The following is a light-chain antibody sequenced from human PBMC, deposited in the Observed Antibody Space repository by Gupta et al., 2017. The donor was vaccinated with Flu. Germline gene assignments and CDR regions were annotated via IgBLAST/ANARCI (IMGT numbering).Light chain of an antibody. V-gene: IGLV1-51*02. CDR2: END. CDR1: SSKIGNNY. J-gene: IGLJ3*02. CDR3: GTWDSSLSTVV. Sequence: TGTITCAGSSSKIGNNYVSWYQQFPGTAPKLLIYENDRRPSGFPDRFSGSKSGTSATLDITGLQTGDEADYYCGTWDSSLSTVVFGGGTKLTVL.